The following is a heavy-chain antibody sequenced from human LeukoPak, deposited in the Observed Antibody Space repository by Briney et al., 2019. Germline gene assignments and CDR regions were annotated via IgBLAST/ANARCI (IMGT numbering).Heavy chain of an antibody. J-gene: IGHJ4*02. CDR1: GGTFSSYA. Sequence: SVKVSCKASGGTFSSYAISWVRQAPGQELEWMGRIIPIFGIANYAQKFQGRVTITADKSTSTAYMELSSLRSEDTAVYYCARDSVRDGYNSHWGQGTLVTVSS. CDR2: IIPIFGIA. CDR3: ARDSVRDGYNSH. V-gene: IGHV1-69*04. D-gene: IGHD5-24*01.